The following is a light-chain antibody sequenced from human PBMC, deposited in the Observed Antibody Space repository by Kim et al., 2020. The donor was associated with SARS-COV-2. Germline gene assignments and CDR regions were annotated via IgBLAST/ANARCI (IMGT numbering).Light chain of an antibody. Sequence: ASVGDRVPITGRASQAIRNDLCSDQQKPGQAPKILIYGASTLETGVSLRFNVRVFCTEFTLTISILQPEDIATYYCLQDFNYPRTFGQRTKVDIK. CDR3: LQDFNYPRT. CDR1: QAIRND. J-gene: IGKJ1*01. V-gene: IGKV1-6*01. CDR2: GAS.